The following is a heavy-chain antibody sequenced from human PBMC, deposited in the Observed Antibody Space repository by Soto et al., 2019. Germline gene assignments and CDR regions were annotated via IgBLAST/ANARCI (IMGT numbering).Heavy chain of an antibody. CDR2: IYYSGST. D-gene: IGHD3-10*01. Sequence: QLQLQESGPGLVKPSETLSLTCTVSGGSISSSSYYWGWIRQPPGKGLEWIGSIYYSGSTYYNPSLKSRVTISVDTSKNQFSLKLSSVTAADTAVYYCASLLYYYGSGRYEPNFDYWGQGTLVTVSS. CDR3: ASLLYYYGSGRYEPNFDY. J-gene: IGHJ4*02. CDR1: GGSISSSSYY. V-gene: IGHV4-39*01.